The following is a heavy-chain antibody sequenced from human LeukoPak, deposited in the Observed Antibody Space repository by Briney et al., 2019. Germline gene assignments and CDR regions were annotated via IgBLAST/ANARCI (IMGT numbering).Heavy chain of an antibody. CDR3: ARDRGRYYDSRGFYWGYYFDS. D-gene: IGHD3-22*01. Sequence: GGSLRLSCAASGFTYSSYGMHLVRQAPGKGLEWVAVISYDGSNKYYADSVKGRFTISRDNSKNTLYLQMSSVRVDDTAVYYCARDRGRYYDSRGFYWGYYFDSWGQGILVTVST. J-gene: IGHJ4*02. CDR1: GFTYSSYG. V-gene: IGHV3-30*03. CDR2: ISYDGSNK.